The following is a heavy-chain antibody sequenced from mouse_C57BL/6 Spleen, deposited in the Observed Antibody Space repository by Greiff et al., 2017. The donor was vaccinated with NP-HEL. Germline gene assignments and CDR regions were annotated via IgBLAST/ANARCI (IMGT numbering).Heavy chain of an antibody. V-gene: IGHV1-81*01. CDR2: IYPRSGNT. Sequence: VQLQQSGAELARPGASVKLSCKASGYTFTSYGISWVKQRTGQGLEWIGEIYPRSGNTYYNEKFTGKATLTADKSSSTAYMELRSLTSEDSAVYFCARYPIYYYGSPYYFDYWGQGTTLTVSS. D-gene: IGHD1-1*01. CDR1: GYTFTSYG. CDR3: ARYPIYYYGSPYYFDY. J-gene: IGHJ2*01.